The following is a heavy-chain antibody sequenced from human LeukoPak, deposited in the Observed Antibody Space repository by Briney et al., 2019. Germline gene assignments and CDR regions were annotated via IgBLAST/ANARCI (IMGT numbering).Heavy chain of an antibody. Sequence: GGSLRLSCAASGFTFSSYWMSWVRQAPGKGLEWVADIKQDGSEKYYVDSVKGRFTISRDNAKNSLYLQMNSLRAEDTAVYYCARALAPWAYYFDYWGQGTLVTVSS. D-gene: IGHD3-16*01. CDR2: IKQDGSEK. CDR1: GFTFSSYW. J-gene: IGHJ4*02. CDR3: ARALAPWAYYFDY. V-gene: IGHV3-7*01.